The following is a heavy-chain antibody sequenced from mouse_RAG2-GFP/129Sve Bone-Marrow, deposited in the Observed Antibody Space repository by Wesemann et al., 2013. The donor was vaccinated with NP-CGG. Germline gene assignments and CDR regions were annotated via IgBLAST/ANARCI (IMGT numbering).Heavy chain of an antibody. Sequence: EVKLVESGGGLVQPGGSRKLSCAASGFTFSDYGMAWVRQAPGKGPEWVAFISNLAYSIYYADTVTGRFTISRENAKNTLYLEMSSLRSEDTAMYYCARDRYGSSYFDYWGQGTTLTVSS. J-gene: IGHJ2*01. D-gene: IGHD1-1*01. V-gene: IGHV5-15*02. CDR2: ISNLAYSI. CDR1: GFTFSDYG. CDR3: ARDRYGSSYFDY.